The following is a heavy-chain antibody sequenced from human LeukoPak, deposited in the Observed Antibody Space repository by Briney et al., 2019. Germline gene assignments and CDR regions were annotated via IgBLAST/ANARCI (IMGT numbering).Heavy chain of an antibody. CDR1: GFTFSSYS. Sequence: GGSLRLSCAASGFTFSSYSMNWVRQAPGKGLEWVSSISSSTSDIHYADSVKGRFTISRDNAKNSLYLQMNSLRAEDTAVYCCVRDIRSSRDDYWGQGTLVTVSS. CDR3: VRDIRSSRDDY. J-gene: IGHJ4*02. D-gene: IGHD6-13*01. CDR2: ISSSTSDI. V-gene: IGHV3-21*01.